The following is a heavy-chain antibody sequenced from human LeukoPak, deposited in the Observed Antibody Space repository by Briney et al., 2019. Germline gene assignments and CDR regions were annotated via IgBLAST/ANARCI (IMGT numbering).Heavy chain of an antibody. D-gene: IGHD1-26*01. V-gene: IGHV4-61*01. CDR3: ARSSGGMYNNYYMDV. Sequence: PSETLSLTCSVSGASLSSGTYYWNWIRQPPGKGLEWIAYQYYSGSPIYNPSLRSRVTISVDTSRDQFSLKVTSVTAADTAIYYCARSSGGMYNNYYMDVWGKGTTVTVSS. CDR2: QYYSGSP. CDR1: GASLSSGTYY. J-gene: IGHJ6*03.